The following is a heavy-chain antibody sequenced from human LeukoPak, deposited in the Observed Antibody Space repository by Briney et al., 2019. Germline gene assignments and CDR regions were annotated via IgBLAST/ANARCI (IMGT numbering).Heavy chain of an antibody. CDR2: IYHSGST. D-gene: IGHD1-20*01. Sequence: SETLSLTCTVSGGSINSYYWSWIRQPPGKGLEWIGNIYHSGSTNYNPSLKSRVTTSVDTSKKQFSLKLTSVTAADTAVYYCARDSATSLEFNWNQDYYDYYYMDVWDKGTTVTVSS. J-gene: IGHJ6*03. CDR3: ARDSATSLEFNWNQDYYDYYYMDV. V-gene: IGHV4-59*01. CDR1: GGSINSYY.